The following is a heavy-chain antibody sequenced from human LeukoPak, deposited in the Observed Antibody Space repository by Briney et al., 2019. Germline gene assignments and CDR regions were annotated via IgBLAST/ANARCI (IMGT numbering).Heavy chain of an antibody. J-gene: IGHJ4*02. V-gene: IGHV4-39*01. D-gene: IGHD3-10*01. CDR1: GGSISSSSYY. Sequence: SETLSLTCTVSGGSISSSSYYWGWIRQPPGKGLEWIGSIYYSGSTYYNPSLKSRVTISVDTSKNQFSLKLSSVTAADTAVYYCARRGAMVRGVLFDYWGQGTLVTVSS. CDR3: ARRGAMVRGVLFDY. CDR2: IYYSGST.